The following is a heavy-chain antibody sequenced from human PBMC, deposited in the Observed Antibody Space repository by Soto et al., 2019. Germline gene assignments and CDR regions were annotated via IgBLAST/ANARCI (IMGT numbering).Heavy chain of an antibody. Sequence: ASVKVSCKVSGGYTLTELSMHWVRQAPGKGLEWMGGFDPEDGETIYAQRFQGRVTMTEDTSSQTAYMELSSLRSEDTAVYYCATAHLIRYGWDYWGQGTLVTVSS. V-gene: IGHV1-24*01. CDR2: FDPEDGET. CDR3: ATAHLIRYGWDY. D-gene: IGHD3-9*01. J-gene: IGHJ4*02. CDR1: GGYTLTELS.